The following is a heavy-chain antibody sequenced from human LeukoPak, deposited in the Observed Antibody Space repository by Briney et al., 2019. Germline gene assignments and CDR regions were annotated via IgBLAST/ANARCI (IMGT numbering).Heavy chain of an antibody. J-gene: IGHJ5*02. CDR1: GFTFRNYW. CDR2: IHNDGDGP. CDR3: ARDCPHKWFDP. V-gene: IGHV3-74*01. Sequence: PGRSLRLSCAASGFTFRNYWMHWVRQAPGKGPVWVAHIHNDGDGPTYADSVKGRFTISRDNAKNTLDPQMNSLRAEDTAVYYCARDCPHKWFDPWGQGTLVTVSS.